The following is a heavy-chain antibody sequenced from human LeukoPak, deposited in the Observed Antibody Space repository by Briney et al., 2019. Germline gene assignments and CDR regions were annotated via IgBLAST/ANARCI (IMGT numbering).Heavy chain of an antibody. Sequence: ASVKVSCKASGGTFSSYAISWVRQAPGQGLEWMGGIIPIFGTANYAQKFQGRVTITRDTSASTAYMELSSLRSEDTAVYYCARGRWLQPDYWGQGTLVTVSS. J-gene: IGHJ4*02. CDR2: IIPIFGTA. D-gene: IGHD5-24*01. CDR1: GGTFSSYA. CDR3: ARGRWLQPDY. V-gene: IGHV1-69*05.